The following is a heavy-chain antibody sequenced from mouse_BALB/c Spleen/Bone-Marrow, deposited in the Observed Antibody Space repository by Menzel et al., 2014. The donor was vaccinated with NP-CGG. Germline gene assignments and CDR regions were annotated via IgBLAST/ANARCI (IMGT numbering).Heavy chain of an antibody. CDR3: ARDYYGSSLDY. CDR1: GYAFSSSW. V-gene: IGHV1-82*01. Sequence: QVQLQQSGPELVKPGASVKISCKASGYAFSSSWMNWVKQRPGQGLEWIGRIYPGDGDTNYNGKFEGKATLTADKSSSTAYMQLSSLTSVDSAVYFCARDYYGSSLDYWGQGTTLTVSS. D-gene: IGHD1-1*01. CDR2: IYPGDGDT. J-gene: IGHJ2*01.